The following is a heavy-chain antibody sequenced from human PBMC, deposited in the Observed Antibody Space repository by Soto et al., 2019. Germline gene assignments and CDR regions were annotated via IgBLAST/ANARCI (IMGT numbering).Heavy chain of an antibody. CDR1: GFSLSTNGVG. Sequence: QITLKESGPTLVRPTQTLTLTCTFSGFSLSTNGVGVAWIRQPPGKALEWLALIYWDDDNRYSPSLKSRLTITKDTSKNQVVLTMTDMDPVDTGTYYCALRDYYASASLTFDYWCQGTRVTVSS. CDR2: IYWDDDN. V-gene: IGHV2-5*02. J-gene: IGHJ4*02. CDR3: ALRDYYASASLTFDY. D-gene: IGHD3-10*01.